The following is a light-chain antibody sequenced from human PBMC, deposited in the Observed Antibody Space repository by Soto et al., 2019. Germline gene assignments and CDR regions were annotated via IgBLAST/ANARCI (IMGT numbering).Light chain of an antibody. J-gene: IGLJ2*01. CDR1: SSDVGGYNY. V-gene: IGLV2-8*01. Sequence: QSALTQPASVSGSPGQSITISCTGTSSDVGGYNYVSWYQQHPGKAPKRMIYEVSKRPSGVPDRVSGSKSGNTASLTVSGLQAEDEADYYCSSYAGRNTVVFGGGTKLTVL. CDR3: SSYAGRNTVV. CDR2: EVS.